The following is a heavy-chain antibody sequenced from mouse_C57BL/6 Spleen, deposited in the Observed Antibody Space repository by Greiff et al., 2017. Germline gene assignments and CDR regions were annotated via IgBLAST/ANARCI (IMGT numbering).Heavy chain of an antibody. V-gene: IGHV1-76*01. CDR3: ARSYYGSSYGRAMDY. CDR1: GYTFTDYY. D-gene: IGHD1-1*01. CDR2: IYPGSGNT. Sequence: QVQLQQSGAELVRPGASVKLSCKASGYTFTDYYINWVKQRPGQGLEWIARIYPGSGNTYYNEKFKGKATLTAEKSSSTAYMQLSSLTSEDSAVYFCARSYYGSSYGRAMDYWGQGTSVTVSS. J-gene: IGHJ4*01.